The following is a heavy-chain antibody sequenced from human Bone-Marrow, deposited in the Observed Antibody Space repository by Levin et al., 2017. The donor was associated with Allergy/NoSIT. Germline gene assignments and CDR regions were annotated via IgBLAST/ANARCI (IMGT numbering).Heavy chain of an antibody. V-gene: IGHV3-74*01. CDR2: INRDGSST. CDR3: ARDRVTTNWYFDL. Sequence: GGSLRLSCSASGFNFSSYWMHWVRQAPGKGLVWVSRINRDGSSTSYADSVKGRFTISRDNAKNTLYLQMNSLRAEDTSVYYCARDRVTTNWYFDLWSRAPWSLSPQ. D-gene: IGHD4-17*01. CDR1: GFNFSSYW. J-gene: IGHJ2*01.